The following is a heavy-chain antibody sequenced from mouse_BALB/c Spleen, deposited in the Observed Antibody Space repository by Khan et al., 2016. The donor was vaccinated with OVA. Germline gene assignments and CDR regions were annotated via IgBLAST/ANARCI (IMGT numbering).Heavy chain of an antibody. Sequence: EVKLLESGGGLVQPGGSLKLSCAASGFDFSRYWMSWVRQAPGKGLEWIGEINPDSSTINYTPSLRDRFIISRDNAKNTLYLQMSKVRSADTSFYYCTRLCYYGTSDYWGQGTTLTVSS. J-gene: IGHJ2*01. CDR3: TRLCYYGTSDY. D-gene: IGHD1-1*01. V-gene: IGHV4-1*02. CDR1: GFDFSRYW. CDR2: INPDSSTI.